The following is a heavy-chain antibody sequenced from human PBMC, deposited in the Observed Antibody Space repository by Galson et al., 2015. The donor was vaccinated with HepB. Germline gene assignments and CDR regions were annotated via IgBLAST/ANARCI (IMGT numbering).Heavy chain of an antibody. J-gene: IGHJ6*04. CDR2: VYPGDSDT. CDR3: ARWGSEYTFCYEMDV. D-gene: IGHD2/OR15-2a*01. CDR1: GYRFTNNW. V-gene: IGHV5-51*03. Sequence: QSGAEVKKPGESLQISCKASGYRFTNNWIGWVRQMPGKGLEWLGSVYPGDSDTRYNPSLQGQVTISADKSISTAYLHWSSLKASDTAVYYCARWGSEYTFCYEMDVWGRGTTVIVSS.